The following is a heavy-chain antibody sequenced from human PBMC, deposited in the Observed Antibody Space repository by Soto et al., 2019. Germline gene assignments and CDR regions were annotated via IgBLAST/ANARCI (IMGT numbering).Heavy chain of an antibody. CDR3: ARSFCSDSVSCNWFDP. V-gene: IGHV4-59*01. J-gene: IGHJ5*02. CDR2: INYSGRT. CDR1: GDSSSTYY. Sequence: QVQLQESGPGLVKASETLSLTCSVSGDSSSTYYWGWIRQPPGKGLEWIGYINYSGRTNHNPSLKRRVNTSSEPFKNQFSLKVGPGNAAEPAVEYCARSFCSDSVSCNWFDPWGQGTLVTVSS. D-gene: IGHD2-15*01.